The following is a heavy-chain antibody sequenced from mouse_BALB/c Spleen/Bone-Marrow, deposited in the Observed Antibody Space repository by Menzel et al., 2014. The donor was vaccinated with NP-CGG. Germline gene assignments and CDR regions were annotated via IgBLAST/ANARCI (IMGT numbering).Heavy chain of an antibody. CDR1: GYTFTSYW. V-gene: IGHV1-69*02. CDR3: TSGNYAY. CDR2: IYPSDSYT. Sequence: QVQLQQSGAELVRPGASVKLSCKASGYTFTSYWINWVKQRPGQGLEWIGNIYPSDSYTNYNQKFKDKATLTVDKSSSTAYMQLSSPTSEDSAVYYCTSGNYAYWGQGTLVTASA. D-gene: IGHD2-1*01. J-gene: IGHJ3*01.